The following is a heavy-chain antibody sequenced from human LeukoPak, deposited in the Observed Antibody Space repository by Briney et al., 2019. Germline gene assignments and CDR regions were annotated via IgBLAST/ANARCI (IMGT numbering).Heavy chain of an antibody. CDR3: ARGRMGLLSRYFDY. V-gene: IGHV4-34*01. D-gene: IGHD3-22*01. Sequence: ESLRLSCVASGFTFTDHPMNWVRQAPGKGLGWIGEINHSGSTNYNPSLKSRVTISIDTSKNQFSLKLSSVTSADTAVYYCARGRMGLLSRYFDYWGQGTLVTVSS. CDR1: GFTFTDHP. CDR2: INHSGST. J-gene: IGHJ4*02.